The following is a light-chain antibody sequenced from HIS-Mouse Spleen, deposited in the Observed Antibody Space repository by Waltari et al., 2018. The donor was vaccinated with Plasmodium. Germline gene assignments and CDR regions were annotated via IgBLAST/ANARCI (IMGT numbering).Light chain of an antibody. Sequence: SYELTQPSSVSVSPGQTARTTCSGDVLAKQYARWLQQKPGQAPVLVIYKDSERPSGIPERFSGSSSGTTVTLTISGAQVEDEADYYCYSAADNNLVFGGGTKLTVL. CDR3: YSAADNNLV. V-gene: IGLV3-27*01. CDR1: VLAKQY. J-gene: IGLJ3*02. CDR2: KDS.